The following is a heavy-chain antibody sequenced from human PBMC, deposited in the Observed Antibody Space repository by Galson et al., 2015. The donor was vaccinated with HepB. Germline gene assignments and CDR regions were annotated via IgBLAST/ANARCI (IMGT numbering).Heavy chain of an antibody. CDR3: ARSPEDIVLMVYALPGHWYFDL. Sequence: SLRLSCAASGFTFSSYAMHWVRQAPGKGLEWVAVISYDGSNKYYADSVKGRFTISRDNSKNTLYLQMNSLRAEDTAVYYCARSPEDIVLMVYALPGHWYFDLWGRGTLVTVSS. V-gene: IGHV3-30-3*01. D-gene: IGHD2-8*01. CDR1: GFTFSSYA. J-gene: IGHJ2*01. CDR2: ISYDGSNK.